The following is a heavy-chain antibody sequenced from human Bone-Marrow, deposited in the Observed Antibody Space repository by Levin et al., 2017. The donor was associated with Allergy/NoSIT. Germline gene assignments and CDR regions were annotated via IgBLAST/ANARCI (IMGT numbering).Heavy chain of an antibody. V-gene: IGHV3-53*01. CDR1: GFSVSNNY. CDR3: ARGWPAYHFDF. J-gene: IGHJ4*02. Sequence: GGSLRLSCAVSGFSVSNNYMTWVRQAPGKGLEWVSVMYSAGATYYADSVKGRFTISRDNSKNSLYLQMNSLRAEDSAVYYCARGWPAYHFDFWGQGTLVTVSS. CDR2: MYSAGAT. D-gene: IGHD2-2*01.